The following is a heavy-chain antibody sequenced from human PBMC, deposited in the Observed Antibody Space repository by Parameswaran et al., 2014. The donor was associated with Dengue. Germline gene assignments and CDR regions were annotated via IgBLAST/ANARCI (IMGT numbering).Heavy chain of an antibody. V-gene: IGHV3-48*02. J-gene: IGHJ5*02. CDR2: ISTSSSTI. Sequence: WIRQPPGKGLEWVSYISTSSSTIYYADSVKGRFTISRDNAKNSLYLQMNSLRDEDTAVYYCASSYGSGSYFMSWFDPWGQGTLVTVS. D-gene: IGHD3-10*01. CDR3: ASSYGSGSYFMSWFDP.